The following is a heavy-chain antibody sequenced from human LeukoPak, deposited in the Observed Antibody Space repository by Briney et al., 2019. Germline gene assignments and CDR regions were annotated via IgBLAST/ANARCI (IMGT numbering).Heavy chain of an antibody. CDR1: GYTFTSYG. Sequence: ASVKVSCKASGYTFTSYGISWVRQAPGQGLEWMGWISAYNGNTNYAQKLQGRVTMTTDTSTSTAYMELRSLRSEDTAVYYCARAVNPQYCSSTSCSRGLFDPWGQGTLVTVSS. CDR2: ISAYNGNT. CDR3: ARAVNPQYCSSTSCSRGLFDP. V-gene: IGHV1-18*01. J-gene: IGHJ5*02. D-gene: IGHD2-2*01.